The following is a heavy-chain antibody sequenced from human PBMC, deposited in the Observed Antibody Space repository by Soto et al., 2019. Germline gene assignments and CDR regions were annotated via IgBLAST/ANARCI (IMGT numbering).Heavy chain of an antibody. CDR2: IWYDGSNK. V-gene: IGHV3-33*01. J-gene: IGHJ3*02. CDR1: GFTFSSYG. D-gene: IGHD6-6*01. CDR3: AREVAAARPVDAFDI. Sequence: GGSLRLSCAASGFTFSSYGMHWVRQAPGKGLEWVAVIWYDGSNKYHADSVKGRFTISRDNSKNTLYLQMNSLRAEDTAVYYCAREVAAARPVDAFDIWGQGTMVTVSS.